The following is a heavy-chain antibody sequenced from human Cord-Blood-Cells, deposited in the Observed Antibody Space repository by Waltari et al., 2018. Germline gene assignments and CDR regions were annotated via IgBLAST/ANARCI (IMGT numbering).Heavy chain of an antibody. J-gene: IGHJ1*01. CDR3: ARVRDSSGWYYFQH. CDR2: MNPNSGNT. CDR1: GYTFTSSD. D-gene: IGHD6-19*01. Sequence: VQLVQSGAEVKKPGASVKVSCKASGYTFTSSDINCVRQATGQGLEWMGWMNPNSGNTGYAQKFQGRVTITRNTSISTAYMELSSLRSEDTAVYYCARVRDSSGWYYFQHWGQGTLVTVSS. V-gene: IGHV1-8*03.